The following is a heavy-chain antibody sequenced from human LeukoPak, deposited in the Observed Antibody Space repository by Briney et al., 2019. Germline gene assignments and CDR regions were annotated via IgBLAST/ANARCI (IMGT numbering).Heavy chain of an antibody. CDR1: GYTFINYG. J-gene: IGHJ4*02. D-gene: IGHD3-22*01. V-gene: IGHV1-18*01. CDR2: ISVYNGNT. CDR3: ACSGYNRQLEKYYFDY. Sequence: ASVKVSCKASGYTFINYGIAWVRQPPGQGLEWVGWISVYNGNTNYPRNLQGRVTMTTDTSTRTAYMELRSLRSDDTAVYYCACSGYNRQLEKYYFDYWGQGTLVTVSS.